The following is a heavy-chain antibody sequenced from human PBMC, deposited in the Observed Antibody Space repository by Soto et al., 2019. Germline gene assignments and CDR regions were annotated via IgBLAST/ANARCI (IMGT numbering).Heavy chain of an antibody. CDR3: VSSYYDILTGYPNFDY. J-gene: IGHJ4*02. V-gene: IGHV4-39*01. CDR1: GGSISSSSYY. CDR2: IYYSGST. D-gene: IGHD3-9*01. Sequence: SETLSLTCTVSGGSISSSSYYWGWIRQPPGKGLEWIGSIYYSGSTYYNPSLKSRVTISVDTSKNQFSLKLSSVTAADTAVYYCVSSYYDILTGYPNFDYWGQGTLVTVSS.